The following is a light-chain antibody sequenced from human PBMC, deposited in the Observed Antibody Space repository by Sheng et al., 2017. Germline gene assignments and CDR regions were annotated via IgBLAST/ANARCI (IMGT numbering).Light chain of an antibody. Sequence: DIQMTQSPSSLSASVGDRVTITCQASQDIDTYLNWYQQKPGKAPKLLIYDASNLETGVPSRFSGRGSGTDFTLTIDNLQPEDFATYYCQQYAVFPPYTFGQGTNLEMK. CDR3: QQYAVFPPYT. CDR1: QDIDTY. CDR2: DAS. J-gene: IGKJ2*01. V-gene: IGKV1-33*01.